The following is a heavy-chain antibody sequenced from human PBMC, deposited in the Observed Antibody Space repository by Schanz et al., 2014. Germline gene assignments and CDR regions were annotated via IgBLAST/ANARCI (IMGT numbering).Heavy chain of an antibody. J-gene: IGHJ6*02. CDR3: ARGPSQGYSYGHNIGAYYYGMDV. Sequence: QVQLVQSGADVKKPGSSVRVSCKASGGTFSRLTFSWVRQAPGQGLEWMGRVIPILGIANYAQKFQGRVTITADKSTSTASMELSSLRSEDTAVYYCARGPSQGYSYGHNIGAYYYGMDVWGQGTTVTVSS. CDR2: VIPILGIA. D-gene: IGHD5-18*01. CDR1: GGTFSRLT. V-gene: IGHV1-69*02.